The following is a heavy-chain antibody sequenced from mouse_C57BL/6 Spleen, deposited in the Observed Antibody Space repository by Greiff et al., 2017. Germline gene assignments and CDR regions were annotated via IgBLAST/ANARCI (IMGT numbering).Heavy chain of an antibody. CDR2: INPNNGGT. CDR3: ATWDLAY. CDR1: GYTFTDYY. Sequence: EVQLQQSGPELVKPGASVKISCKASGYTFTDYYMNWVKQSHGKSLEWIGDINPNNGGTSYNQKFKGKATLTVDKSSSTAYMELRSLTSEDSAVYYCATWDLAYWGQGTLVTVSA. J-gene: IGHJ3*01. D-gene: IGHD4-1*01. V-gene: IGHV1-26*01.